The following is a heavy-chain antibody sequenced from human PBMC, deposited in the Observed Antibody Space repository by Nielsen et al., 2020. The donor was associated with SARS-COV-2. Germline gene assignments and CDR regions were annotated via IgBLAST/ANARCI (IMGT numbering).Heavy chain of an antibody. CDR2: ISSSSSTI. Sequence: GESLKISCAASGFTVSSNYMSWVRQAPGKGLEWVSYISSSSSTIYYADSVKGRFTISRDNAKNSLYLQMNSLRDEDTAVYYCARGAAPYYYYYYMDVWGKGTTVTVSS. J-gene: IGHJ6*03. CDR3: ARGAAPYYYYYYMDV. CDR1: GFTVSSNY. D-gene: IGHD1-26*01. V-gene: IGHV3-48*02.